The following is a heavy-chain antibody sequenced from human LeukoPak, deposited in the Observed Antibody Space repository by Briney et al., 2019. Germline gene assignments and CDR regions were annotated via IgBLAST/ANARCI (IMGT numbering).Heavy chain of an antibody. Sequence: GASVKVSCKASGGTFSSYAISWVRQAPGQGLEWMGGIIPIFGTANYAQKFQGRVTITTDESTSTAYMELSSLRSEDTAVYYCAREGEVVAVPAATGAFDIWGQGTMVTVSS. CDR3: AREGEVVAVPAATGAFDI. CDR1: GGTFSSYA. V-gene: IGHV1-69*05. D-gene: IGHD2-2*01. CDR2: IIPIFGTA. J-gene: IGHJ3*02.